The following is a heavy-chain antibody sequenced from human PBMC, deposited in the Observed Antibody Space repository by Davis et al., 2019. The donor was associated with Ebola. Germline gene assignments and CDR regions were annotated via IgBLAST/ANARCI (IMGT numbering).Heavy chain of an antibody. CDR2: ISYDGSNK. Sequence: GGSLRLSCAASGFTFSSYGMHWVRQAPGKGLEWVAVISYDGSNKYYADSVKGRFTISRDSSKNTLYLQMNSLRAEDTGVYYCARGRQYSTGWYYFDYWGQGTLVTVSS. J-gene: IGHJ4*02. V-gene: IGHV3-30*03. D-gene: IGHD6-19*01. CDR3: ARGRQYSTGWYYFDY. CDR1: GFTFSSYG.